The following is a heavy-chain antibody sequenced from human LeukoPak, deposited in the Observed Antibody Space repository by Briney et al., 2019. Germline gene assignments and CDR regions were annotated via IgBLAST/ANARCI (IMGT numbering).Heavy chain of an antibody. CDR3: AGGSGSTVFDY. D-gene: IGHD3-10*01. CDR2: IKHDGSEK. J-gene: IGHJ4*02. CDR1: GFTFSNYW. V-gene: IGHV3-7*01. Sequence: GGSLRLSCAASGFTFSNYWMSWVRQAPGKGLGWVANIKHDGSEKYYVDSVKGRFTISGDNAKNSLYLQMNSLRAEDTAVYYCAGGSGSTVFDYWGQGTLVTVSS.